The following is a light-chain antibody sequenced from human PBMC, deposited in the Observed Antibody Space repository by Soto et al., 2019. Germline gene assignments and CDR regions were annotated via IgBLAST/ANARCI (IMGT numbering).Light chain of an antibody. Sequence: DIQLTQSPSSLSASVGDRVTITCRVSQAISSYFAWYKQKAGKVPELLIYATSTLQSGAPSRFSGSGSGKDFTLTITSLRPEDVATYDFQKYNHATTFGGGTKVEIK. V-gene: IGKV1-27*01. CDR2: ATS. CDR1: QAISSY. CDR3: QKYNHATT. J-gene: IGKJ4*01.